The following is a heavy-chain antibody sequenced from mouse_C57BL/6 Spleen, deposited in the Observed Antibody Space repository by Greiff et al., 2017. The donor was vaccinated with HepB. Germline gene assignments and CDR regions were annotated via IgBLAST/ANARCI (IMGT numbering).Heavy chain of an antibody. J-gene: IGHJ1*03. Sequence: EVNVVESGGGLVKPGGSLKLSCAASGFTFSDYGMHWVRQAPEKGLEWLAYISSGSSTIYYADTVKGRFTISRDNAKNTLFLQMTSLRSEDTAMYYCARGYGSPHWYFDVWGTGTTVTVSS. CDR1: GFTFSDYG. CDR2: ISSGSSTI. CDR3: ARGYGSPHWYFDV. D-gene: IGHD1-1*01. V-gene: IGHV5-17*01.